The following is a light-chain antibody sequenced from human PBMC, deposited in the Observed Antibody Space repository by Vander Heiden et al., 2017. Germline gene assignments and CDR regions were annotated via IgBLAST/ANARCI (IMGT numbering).Light chain of an antibody. CDR1: SSNIGAGYD. V-gene: IGLV1-40*01. Sequence: QSVLTQPPSVSGAPGQRVTIPCTASSSNIGAGYDVHWYQQLPGTAPKLLIYGNSNRPSGVPDRFSGSKSGTSASLAITGLQAEDEADYYCQSYDSSLSGVVFGGGTKLTVL. CDR3: QSYDSSLSGVV. CDR2: GNS. J-gene: IGLJ2*01.